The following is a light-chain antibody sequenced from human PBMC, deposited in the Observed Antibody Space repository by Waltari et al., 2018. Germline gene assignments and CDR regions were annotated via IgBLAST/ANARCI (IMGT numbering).Light chain of an antibody. V-gene: IGLV6-57*01. Sequence: NFMLTQPHSVSESPGKTVTLSCTRSSGSIASNYVQWSQQRPGSSPTTVIYEDNQRPSGVPDRFSGSIDSSSNSASLTISGLKTEDEADYYCQSYDSSNQGVFGGGTKLTVL. CDR1: SGSIASNY. J-gene: IGLJ2*01. CDR3: QSYDSSNQGV. CDR2: EDN.